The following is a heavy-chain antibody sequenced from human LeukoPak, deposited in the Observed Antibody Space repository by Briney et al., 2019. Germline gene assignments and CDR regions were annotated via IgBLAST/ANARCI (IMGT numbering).Heavy chain of an antibody. CDR3: ARARDSGSYFDY. CDR1: GFTLSSYA. CDR2: ISYDGSNK. D-gene: IGHD1-26*01. V-gene: IGHV3-30-3*01. Sequence: PGGSLRLSCAASGFTLSSYAMHWVRQAPGKGLGWVGVISYDGSNKYYADSVKGRFTISRDNSKSTLYLQMNSLRAEDTAVYYCARARDSGSYFDYWGQGTLVTVSS. J-gene: IGHJ4*02.